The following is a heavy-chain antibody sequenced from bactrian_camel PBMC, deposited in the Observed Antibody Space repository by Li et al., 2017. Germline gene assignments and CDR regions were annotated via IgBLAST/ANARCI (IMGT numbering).Heavy chain of an antibody. D-gene: IGHD7*01. CDR2: IDNAGMT. V-gene: IGHV3S53*01. J-gene: IGHJ6*01. Sequence: HVQLVESGGGSVQNGGSLRLSCTVSGNTYSNYCLGWFRQSPGNEREPVATIDNAGMTTYADSQQGRFIISNDYAKNILYLQMNSLSPEDTAMYYCAYKLWECPEITGHKWQQHFRIWGQGTQVTVS. CDR1: GNTYSNYC. CDR3: AYKLWECPEITGHKWQQHFRI.